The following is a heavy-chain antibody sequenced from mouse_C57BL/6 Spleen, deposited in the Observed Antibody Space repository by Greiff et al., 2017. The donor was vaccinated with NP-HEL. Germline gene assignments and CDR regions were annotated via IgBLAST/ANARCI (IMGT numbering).Heavy chain of an antibody. V-gene: IGHV8-8*01. Sequence: QVTLKVSGPGILQPSQTLSLTCSFSGFSLSTFGMGVGWIRQPSGKGLEWLAHIWWDDDKYYHTALKSRLTISKDTSKNQVFLKIAKVDTAATATYYCARIAKGIYDGYPHWYFDVWGTGTTVTVSS. CDR2: IWWDDDK. J-gene: IGHJ1*03. CDR1: GFSLSTFGMG. CDR3: ARIAKGIYDGYPHWYFDV. D-gene: IGHD2-3*01.